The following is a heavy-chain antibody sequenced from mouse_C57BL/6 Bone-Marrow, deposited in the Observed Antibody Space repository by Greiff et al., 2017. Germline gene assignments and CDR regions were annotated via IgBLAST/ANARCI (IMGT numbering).Heavy chain of an antibody. D-gene: IGHD2-3*01. CDR1: GYTFTSYW. V-gene: IGHV1-64*01. CDR3: ARGWLLPWFAY. CDR2: IHPNSGST. J-gene: IGHJ3*01. Sequence: VQLQQPGAELVKPGASVKLSCKASGYTFTSYWMHWVKQRPGQGLEWIGMIHPNSGSTNYNEKFKSKDTLTVDKSSSTAYMQLSSLTSEDSAVYYCARGWLLPWFAYWGQGTLVTVSA.